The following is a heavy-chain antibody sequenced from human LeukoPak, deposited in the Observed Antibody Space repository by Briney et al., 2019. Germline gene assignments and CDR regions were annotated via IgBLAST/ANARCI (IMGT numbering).Heavy chain of an antibody. Sequence: SETLSLTCTVSGGSVSSGNYYWSWIRQPLGRGLEWIGSIHYSGSPNYNPSLKSRVTMSVDTSKNQFSLKLSSVTAADTAVYYCVRSEMTGAYYFDYWGQGTLVTVSS. CDR3: VRSEMTGAYYFDY. V-gene: IGHV4-61*01. D-gene: IGHD3-9*01. CDR2: IHYSGSP. J-gene: IGHJ4*02. CDR1: GGSVSSGNYY.